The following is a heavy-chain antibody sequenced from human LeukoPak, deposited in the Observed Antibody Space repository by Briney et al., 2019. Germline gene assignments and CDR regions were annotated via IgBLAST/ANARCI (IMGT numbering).Heavy chain of an antibody. Sequence: GGSLRLSCAASGFTFSDYDMSWIRQAPGKGLEWVSYISSSGSTIYYADSVKGRFTISRDNAKNSLYLQMNSLRAEDTAVYYCARAGLRFLEWFGASDVWGKGTTVTVSS. D-gene: IGHD3-3*01. CDR3: ARAGLRFLEWFGASDV. CDR1: GFTFSDYD. V-gene: IGHV3-11*04. J-gene: IGHJ6*04. CDR2: ISSSGSTI.